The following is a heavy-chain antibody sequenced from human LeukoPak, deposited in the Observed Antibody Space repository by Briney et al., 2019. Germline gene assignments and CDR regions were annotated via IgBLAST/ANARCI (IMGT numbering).Heavy chain of an antibody. CDR1: GGSISSYY. J-gene: IGHJ5*02. CDR3: ARGLCRSSHYDFWSGYSCPNWFDP. CDR2: IYYSGST. V-gene: IGHV4-59*08. D-gene: IGHD3-3*01. Sequence: PSETLSLTCTVSGGSISSYYWSWIRQPPGKGLEWIGYIYYSGSTNYNPSLKSRVTISVDTSKSQFSLQLTSVTAADTAVYYCARGLCRSSHYDFWSGYSCPNWFDPWGQGNLVTVSS.